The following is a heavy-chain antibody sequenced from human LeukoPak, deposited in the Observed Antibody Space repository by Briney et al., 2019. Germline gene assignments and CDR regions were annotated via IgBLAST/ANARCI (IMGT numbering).Heavy chain of an antibody. CDR1: GYTFTSYY. V-gene: IGHV1-46*01. CDR2: INPSGGST. D-gene: IGHD4-17*01. J-gene: IGHJ6*03. CDR3: ARDRGSAYGDYRPRSYYYYYYYMDV. Sequence: GASVKVSCKASGYTFTSYYMHWVRQAPGQGLEWMGIINPSGGSTSYAQKFQGRVTMTRDTSTSTVYMELSSLRSEDTAVYYCARDRGSAYGDYRPRSYYYYYYYMDVWGKGTTVTISS.